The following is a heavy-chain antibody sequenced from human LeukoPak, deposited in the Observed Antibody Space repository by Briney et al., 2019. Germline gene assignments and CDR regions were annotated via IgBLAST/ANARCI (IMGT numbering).Heavy chain of an antibody. CDR3: ARAIRGLYYYYGMDV. CDR2: IIPIFGTA. V-gene: IGHV1-69*13. J-gene: IGHJ6*02. Sequence: SVTVSCKASGGTFSSYAISWVRRAPGQGLEWMGGIIPIFGTANYAQKFQGRVTITADESTSTAYMELSSLRSEDTAVYYCARAIRGLYYYYGMDVWGQGTTVTVSS. CDR1: GGTFSSYA. D-gene: IGHD4-17*01.